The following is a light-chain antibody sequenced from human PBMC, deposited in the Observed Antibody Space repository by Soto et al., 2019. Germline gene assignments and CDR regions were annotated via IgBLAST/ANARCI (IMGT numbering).Light chain of an antibody. CDR3: QHYGSPSWR. Sequence: EIVLTQSPGTLSLSPGERATLSCRASQSVTSNYLAWYQQKPGQAPRLLIFGASSRATGIPDKFSGSGSGADFTLTISRVEPDDFAVYYCQHYGSPSWRFGQGTKVEIK. CDR1: QSVTSNY. J-gene: IGKJ1*01. V-gene: IGKV3-20*01. CDR2: GAS.